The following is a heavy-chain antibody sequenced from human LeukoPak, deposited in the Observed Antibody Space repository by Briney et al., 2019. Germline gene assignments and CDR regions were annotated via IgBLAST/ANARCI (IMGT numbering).Heavy chain of an antibody. CDR1: GGSISSSSYY. D-gene: IGHD6-6*01. V-gene: IGHV4-39*01. CDR2: IYYSGST. J-gene: IGHJ4*02. CDR3: ARQRARPYSFDY. Sequence: SETLSLTCTVSGGSISSSSYYWGWIDQPPGKGLEWIGSIYYSGSTYYNPSLKSRVTISVDTSKNQFSLKLSSVTAADTAVYYCARQRARPYSFDYWGQGTLVTVSS.